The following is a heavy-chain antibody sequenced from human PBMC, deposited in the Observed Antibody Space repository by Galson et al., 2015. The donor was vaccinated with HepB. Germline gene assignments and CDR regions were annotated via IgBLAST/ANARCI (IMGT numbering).Heavy chain of an antibody. J-gene: IGHJ2*01. CDR2: IYSGGST. D-gene: IGHD6-13*01. CDR1: GFTVSSNY. V-gene: IGHV3-66*01. Sequence: SLRLSCAASGFTVSSNYMSWVRQAPGKGLEWVSVIYSGGSTYYADSVKGRFTISRDNSKNTLYLQMNSLRAEDTAVYYCARGGYSSSWYGGSYWYFDLWGRGTLVTVSS. CDR3: ARGGYSSSWYGGSYWYFDL.